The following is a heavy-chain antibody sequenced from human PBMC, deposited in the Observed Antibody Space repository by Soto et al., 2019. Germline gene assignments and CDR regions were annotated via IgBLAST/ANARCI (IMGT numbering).Heavy chain of an antibody. CDR1: GFTFTSYA. D-gene: IGHD3-10*01. V-gene: IGHV3-30-3*01. J-gene: IGHJ4*02. CDR3: ATQYYGSGSYYDY. CDR2: ISYDGSNK. Sequence: PGVSLRLSCAASGFTFTSYAMHWVRQAPGKGLEWVAVISYDGSNKYYADSVKGRFTISRDNSKNTLYLQMNSLRAEDTAVYYCATQYYGSGSYYDYWGQGTLVTVSS.